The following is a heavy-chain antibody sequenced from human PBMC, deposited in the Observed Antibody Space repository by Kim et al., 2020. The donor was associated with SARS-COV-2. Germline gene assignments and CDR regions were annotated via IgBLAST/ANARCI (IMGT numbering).Heavy chain of an antibody. CDR1: GYTFTSYG. CDR3: ARDRNRGLWFGELPAFYI. Sequence: ASVKVSCKASGYTFTSYGISWVRQAPGQGLEWMGWISAYNGNTNYAQKLQGRVTMTTDTSTSTAYMELRSLRSDDTAVYYCARDRNRGLWFGELPAFYIWGQGTMVTVSS. V-gene: IGHV1-18*04. J-gene: IGHJ3*02. CDR2: ISAYNGNT. D-gene: IGHD3-10*01.